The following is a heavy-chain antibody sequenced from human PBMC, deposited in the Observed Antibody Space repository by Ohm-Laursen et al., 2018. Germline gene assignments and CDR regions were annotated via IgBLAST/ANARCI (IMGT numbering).Heavy chain of an antibody. Sequence: SETLSLTCVFSGDSVSSDSGAWNWIRQSPSRGLEWLGRTHYSSKWVYDYAVSVKSRITITPDTSKNQFSLQLNSVTPEDSAVYYCSRGQRNYYAMDVWGQGTTVTVSS. J-gene: IGHJ6*02. D-gene: IGHD1-1*01. CDR3: SRGQRNYYAMDV. V-gene: IGHV6-1*01. CDR1: GDSVSSDSGA. CDR2: THYSSKWVY.